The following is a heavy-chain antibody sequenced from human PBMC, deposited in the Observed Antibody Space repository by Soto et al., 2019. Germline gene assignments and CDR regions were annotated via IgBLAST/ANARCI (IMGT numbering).Heavy chain of an antibody. CDR3: AKLSSGWYYFDF. D-gene: IGHD6-19*01. CDR2: ISAGGAGT. Sequence: GGSLRLSCAASGFTFSSYAMSWVRQAPGKGLEWVSAISAGGAGTYYADSVKGRFTISRDNSKNTLYLQMNSLRAEDTAVYYCAKLSSGWYYFDFWGQGTLVTVSS. J-gene: IGHJ4*02. V-gene: IGHV3-23*01. CDR1: GFTFSSYA.